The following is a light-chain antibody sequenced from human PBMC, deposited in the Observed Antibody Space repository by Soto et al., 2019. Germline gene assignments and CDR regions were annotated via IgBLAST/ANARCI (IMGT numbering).Light chain of an antibody. Sequence: LQMIQPRSTLSASVGDRVTITCRASQSISSWLAWYQQKPGKAPKLLIYDASSLESGVPSRFSGSGSGTEFTLTSSSLQPDDFATYYCHQYNSYWTFGQGTKVDIK. J-gene: IGKJ1*01. V-gene: IGKV1-5*01. CDR2: DAS. CDR3: HQYNSYWT. CDR1: QSISSW.